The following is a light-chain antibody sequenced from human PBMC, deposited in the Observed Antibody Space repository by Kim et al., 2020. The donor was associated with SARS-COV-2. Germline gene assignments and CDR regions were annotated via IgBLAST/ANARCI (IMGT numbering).Light chain of an antibody. CDR1: QNVRNY. J-gene: IGKJ4*01. Sequence: EIVLTQSPATLSLSPGERATLSCRASQNVRNYLAWYQQKPGQAPRLLIYDASNRAPGIPARFSGSGSGTDFTLTVSSLEPEDFAVYYCQQRCSWPLTFGGGTKLEI. V-gene: IGKV3-11*01. CDR3: QQRCSWPLT. CDR2: DAS.